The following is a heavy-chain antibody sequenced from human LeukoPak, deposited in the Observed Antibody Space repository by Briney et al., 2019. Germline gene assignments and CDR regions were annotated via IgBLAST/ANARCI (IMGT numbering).Heavy chain of an antibody. D-gene: IGHD2-21*01. Sequence: ESGPTLVNPTQTLTLTCTFSGFSLSTSAMCVSWIRQPPGKALEWLARIDWDDDEHFSPSLMTRLTISKDTSKNQVVLTMTNMDPVDTATHYCARVISGEGMDVWDQGTTVTVSS. CDR2: IDWDDDE. J-gene: IGHJ6*02. CDR1: GFSLSTSAMC. CDR3: ARVISGEGMDV. V-gene: IGHV2-70*11.